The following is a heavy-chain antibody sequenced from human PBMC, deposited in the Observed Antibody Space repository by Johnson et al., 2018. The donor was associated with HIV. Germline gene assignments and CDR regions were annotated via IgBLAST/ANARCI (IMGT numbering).Heavy chain of an antibody. CDR3: AKDIWDRAYCGGDCYILSAFDI. Sequence: VQLVESGGGLVQPGRSLRLSCAASGFTFDDYAMHWVRQAPGKGLDWVSGISWNSGSKGYADSVKGRFTISRDNAKNSLYLQMNSLRAEDTALYYCAKDIWDRAYCGGDCYILSAFDIWGQGTMVTVSS. V-gene: IGHV3-9*01. J-gene: IGHJ3*02. D-gene: IGHD2-21*01. CDR1: GFTFDDYA. CDR2: ISWNSGSK.